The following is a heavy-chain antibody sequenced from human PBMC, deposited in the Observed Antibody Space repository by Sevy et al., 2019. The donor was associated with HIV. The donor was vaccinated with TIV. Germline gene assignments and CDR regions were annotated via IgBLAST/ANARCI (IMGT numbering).Heavy chain of an antibody. D-gene: IGHD2-8*01. CDR1: GFTFAKYS. J-gene: IGHJ4*02. CDR2: FSFGCGRI. CDR3: AREGCTQPHDY. Sequence: GGSLILSCAASGFTFAKYSMSWVRQAPGKGLEWVSTFSFGCGRINYADSVKGRFTISRDDSKNTLFLQMNSLRADDTATYFCAREGCTQPHDYWGQGTLVTVSS. V-gene: IGHV3-23*01.